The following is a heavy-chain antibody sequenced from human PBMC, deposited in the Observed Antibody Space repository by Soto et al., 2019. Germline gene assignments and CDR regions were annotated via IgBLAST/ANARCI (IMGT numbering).Heavy chain of an antibody. CDR1: GDSISSSNW. CDR3: ARESDGDYPDY. CDR2: IHHSGNS. J-gene: IGHJ4*02. V-gene: IGHV4-4*02. Sequence: QVQLQESGPGLVKPSGTLSLICAVSGDSISSSNWWSWVRQPPGKGLEWIGEIHHSGNSTYNPSLKSRVTISIDKSKNQLSLKLNSVPAADTAVYYCARESDGDYPDYWGQGTLVTVSS. D-gene: IGHD4-17*01.